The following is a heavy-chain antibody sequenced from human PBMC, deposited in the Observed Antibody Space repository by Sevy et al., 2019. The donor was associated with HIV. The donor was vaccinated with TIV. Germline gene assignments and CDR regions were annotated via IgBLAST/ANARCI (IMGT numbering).Heavy chain of an antibody. CDR2: MSGRGDSR. CDR3: AKDGLAARPSNWFDP. D-gene: IGHD6-6*01. J-gene: IGHJ5*02. Sequence: GGSLRLSCVGSGFRFGSQAMSWVRQAPGKGLEWVSGMSGRGDSRGYAHSVKGRFTISRDNSKNTLYLQMNSLRAEDTAVYYCAKDGLAARPSNWFDPWGQGTLVTVSS. CDR1: GFRFGSQA. V-gene: IGHV3-23*01.